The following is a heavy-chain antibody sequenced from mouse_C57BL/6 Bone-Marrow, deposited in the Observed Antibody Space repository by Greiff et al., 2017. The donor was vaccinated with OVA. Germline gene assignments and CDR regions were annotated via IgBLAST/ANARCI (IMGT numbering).Heavy chain of an antibody. CDR3: ARRGPSGLGFAY. J-gene: IGHJ3*01. D-gene: IGHD3-1*01. CDR1: GYTFTDYN. Sequence: VHVKQSGPELVKPGASVKMSCKASGYTFTDYNMHWVKQSHGKSLEWIGYINPNNGGTSYNQKFKGKATLTVNKSSSTAYMELRSLTSEESAVYYCARRGPSGLGFAYWGQGTLVTVSA. CDR2: INPNNGGT. V-gene: IGHV1-22*01.